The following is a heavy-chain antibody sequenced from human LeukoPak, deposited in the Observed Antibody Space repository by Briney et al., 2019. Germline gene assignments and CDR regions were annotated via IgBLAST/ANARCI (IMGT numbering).Heavy chain of an antibody. CDR1: GFTFSSYS. Sequence: GGSLRLSCAASGFTFSSYSMNWVRQAPGKGLEWVSSISSSSSYIYYADSVKGRFTISRDNAKNSLYLQMNSLRAEDTAVYYCARDFGLWGLEPTTTGWYFDLWGRGTLVTVSS. D-gene: IGHD1-1*01. CDR2: ISSSSSYI. V-gene: IGHV3-21*01. J-gene: IGHJ2*01. CDR3: ARDFGLWGLEPTTTGWYFDL.